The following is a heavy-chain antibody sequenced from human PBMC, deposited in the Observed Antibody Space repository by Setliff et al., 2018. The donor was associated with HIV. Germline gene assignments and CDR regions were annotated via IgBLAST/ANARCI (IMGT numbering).Heavy chain of an antibody. Sequence: GGSLRLSCAASGFTFSNYWMSWVRQAPGKGLEWVANIKQDGSEKYYVDSVKGRFTISRDNAQKSLYLQMNSLRAEDTAVYYCARDGLEGDMAGRQRTYAFDIWGQGTMVTVSS. CDR2: IKQDGSEK. CDR1: GFTFSNYW. V-gene: IGHV3-7*01. D-gene: IGHD2-15*01. CDR3: ARDGLEGDMAGRQRTYAFDI. J-gene: IGHJ3*02.